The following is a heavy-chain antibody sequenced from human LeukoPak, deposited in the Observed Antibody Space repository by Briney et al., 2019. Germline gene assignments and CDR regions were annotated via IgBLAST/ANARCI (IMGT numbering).Heavy chain of an antibody. J-gene: IGHJ3*02. Sequence: PGRSLRLSCAASGFTFSSYGMHWVRQAPGKGLEWVAVISYDGSNKYYADSVKGRFTISRDNSKNTLYLQMNSLRAEDTAVYYCAVEPEGGANPPDAFDIWGQGTMVTVSS. CDR2: ISYDGSNK. CDR3: AVEPEGGANPPDAFDI. CDR1: GFTFSSYG. V-gene: IGHV3-30*03. D-gene: IGHD1-26*01.